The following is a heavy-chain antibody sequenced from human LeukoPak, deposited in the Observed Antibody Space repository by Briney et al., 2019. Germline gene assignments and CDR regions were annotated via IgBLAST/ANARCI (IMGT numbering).Heavy chain of an antibody. CDR3: ARLLYSSGWYFSSVDWFDP. Sequence: PSETLSLTCTVSGGSISSSSYYWGWIRQPPGKGLEWIGSIYYSGSTYYNPSLKSRVTISVDTSKNQFSLKLSSVTAADTAVYYCARLLYSSGWYFSSVDWFDPWGQGTLVTVSS. V-gene: IGHV4-39*01. CDR1: GGSISSSSYY. CDR2: IYYSGST. D-gene: IGHD6-19*01. J-gene: IGHJ5*02.